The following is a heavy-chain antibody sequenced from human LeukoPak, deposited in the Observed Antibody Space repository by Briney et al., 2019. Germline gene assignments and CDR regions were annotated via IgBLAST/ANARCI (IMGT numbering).Heavy chain of an antibody. CDR1: GFTFSSYG. Sequence: GGSLRLSCAASGFTFSSYGMHWVRQAPGKGLEWVAFIRYDGSNKYYADSVKGRFTISRDNSKNTLYLQMNSLRAEYTAVYYCAKDYDFWSGPGGYYMDVWGKGTTVTVSS. CDR3: AKDYDFWSGPGGYYMDV. CDR2: IRYDGSNK. V-gene: IGHV3-30*02. D-gene: IGHD3-3*01. J-gene: IGHJ6*03.